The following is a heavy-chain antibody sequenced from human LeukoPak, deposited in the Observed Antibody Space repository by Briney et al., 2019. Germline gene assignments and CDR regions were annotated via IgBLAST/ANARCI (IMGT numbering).Heavy chain of an antibody. D-gene: IGHD3-3*01. CDR2: ISAYNGNT. CDR1: GGTFSSYA. Sequence: ASVKVSCKASGGTFSSYAISWVRQAPGQGLEWMGWISAYNGNTNYAQKLQGRVTMTTDTSTSTAYMELRSLRSDDTAVYYCARDRPSYDFWSGYYTPHLDYWGQGTLVTVSS. V-gene: IGHV1-18*01. J-gene: IGHJ4*02. CDR3: ARDRPSYDFWSGYYTPHLDY.